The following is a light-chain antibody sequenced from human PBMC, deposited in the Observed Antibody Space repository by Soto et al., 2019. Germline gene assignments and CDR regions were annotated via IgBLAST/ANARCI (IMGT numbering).Light chain of an antibody. CDR2: KAS. CDR3: QQYNSYSPLT. Sequence: DMKMTQSTATLSVSVGERVTITCRASQSISSWLAWYQQKPGKAPNLLIYKASSLESGVPSRFSGSGSGTEFTLTTISLQPDDFATYYCQQYNSYSPLTFGEGTKVDI. CDR1: QSISSW. V-gene: IGKV1-5*03. J-gene: IGKJ4*01.